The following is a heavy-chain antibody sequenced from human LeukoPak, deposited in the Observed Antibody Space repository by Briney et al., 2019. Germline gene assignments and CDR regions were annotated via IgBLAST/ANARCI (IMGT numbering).Heavy chain of an antibody. D-gene: IGHD4-11*01. V-gene: IGHV3-33*01. J-gene: IGHJ4*02. CDR1: GFTFSTYG. CDR2: IWSDGSNK. Sequence: PGRSLRLSCAASGFTFSTYGVHWVRQAPGKGLEWVSFIWSDGSNKYYADSVKGRFTISRDNSKNTLYLQMNSLRAEDTAVYYCARRGEYSNLNYLEYWGQGTLVTASS. CDR3: ARRGEYSNLNYLEY.